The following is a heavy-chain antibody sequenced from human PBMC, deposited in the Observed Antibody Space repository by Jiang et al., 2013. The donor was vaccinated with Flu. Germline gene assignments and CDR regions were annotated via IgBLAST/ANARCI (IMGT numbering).Heavy chain of an antibody. CDR3: ARDPWRGGYSYGFDF. V-gene: IGHV4-61*01. D-gene: IGHD5-18*01. J-gene: IGHJ4*02. CDR1: GASVSSGTYF. CDR2: IYYIGST. Sequence: GSGLVKPSETLSLTCTVSGASVSSGTYFRNWIRQPPGKGLEWIGYIYYIGSTNYNPSLRSRVTISVDTSKNQFSLKLSSVTAADTAVYYCARDPWRGGYSYGFDFWGQGSLVTVSS.